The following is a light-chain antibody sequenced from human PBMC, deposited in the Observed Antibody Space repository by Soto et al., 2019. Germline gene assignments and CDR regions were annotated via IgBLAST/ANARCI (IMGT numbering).Light chain of an antibody. Sequence: DVKMTQYPSSLSASVGDSLTLTCRASQTVTSYLNWYQQKPGKAPKLLIYAASTLQSGVPSRFSGSGSGTEFTLTIISLQPEDFATYYCQQSYRFPKTFGRGTKVDIK. CDR3: QQSYRFPKT. CDR2: AAS. J-gene: IGKJ1*01. CDR1: QTVTSY. V-gene: IGKV1-39*01.